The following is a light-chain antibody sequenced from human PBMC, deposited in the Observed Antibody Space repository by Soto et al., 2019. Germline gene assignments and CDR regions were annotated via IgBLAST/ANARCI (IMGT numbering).Light chain of an antibody. CDR1: SSDVGAYNY. CDR2: DVN. CDR3: CSYAGSYDYV. V-gene: IGLV2-11*01. J-gene: IGLJ1*01. Sequence: QSVLTQPRSVSGSPGQSVTISCIGSSSDVGAYNYVSWYQHSTGKAPKLLIYDVNKRPSGVPDRFSGSKFGNTASLTISGLQADDEATFYCCSYAGSYDYVFGTGTKVTVL.